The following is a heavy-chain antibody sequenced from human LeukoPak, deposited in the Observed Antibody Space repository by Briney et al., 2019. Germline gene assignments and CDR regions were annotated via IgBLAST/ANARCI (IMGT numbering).Heavy chain of an antibody. D-gene: IGHD6-13*01. Sequence: SETLSLTCTVSGGSISSGGYYWSWIRQHPGKGLEWIGYIYYSGSTYYNPSLKSRVTTSVDTSKNQFSLKLSSVTAADTAVYYCARDVAAAGNWFDPWGQGTLVTVSS. CDR2: IYYSGST. CDR1: GGSISSGGYY. V-gene: IGHV4-31*03. CDR3: ARDVAAAGNWFDP. J-gene: IGHJ5*02.